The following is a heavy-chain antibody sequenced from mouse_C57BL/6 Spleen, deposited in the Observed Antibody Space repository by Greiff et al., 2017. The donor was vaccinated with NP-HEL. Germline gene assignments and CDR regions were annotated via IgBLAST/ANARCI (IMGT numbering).Heavy chain of an antibody. CDR1: GFTFSDYG. CDR3: ARQGYGSRNAMDY. D-gene: IGHD1-1*01. CDR2: ISSGSSTI. V-gene: IGHV5-17*01. Sequence: EVQLVESGGGLVKPGGSLKLSCAASGFTFSDYGMHWVRQAPAKGLAWVAYISSGSSTIYYADTVKGRFTISRDNAKNTLFLQMTSLRSEDTAMYYCARQGYGSRNAMDYWGQGTSVTVSS. J-gene: IGHJ4*01.